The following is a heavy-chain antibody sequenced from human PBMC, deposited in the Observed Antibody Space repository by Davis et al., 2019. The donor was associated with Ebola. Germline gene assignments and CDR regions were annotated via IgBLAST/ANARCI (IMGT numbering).Heavy chain of an antibody. CDR2: VSYDGSNK. J-gene: IGHJ6*02. CDR3: ARGSRNMDV. CDR1: GFTFSDYS. V-gene: IGHV3-30*04. Sequence: GESLKISCAASGFTFSDYSMHWVRQAPGKGLEWVAVVSYDGSNKYYADSVKGRFTISRYNSKDTLYLQMNRRRAEDTAMYYCARGSRNMDVWGQGTTVTVSS.